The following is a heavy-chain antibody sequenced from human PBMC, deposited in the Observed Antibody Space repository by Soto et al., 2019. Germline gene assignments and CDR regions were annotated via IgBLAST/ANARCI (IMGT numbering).Heavy chain of an antibody. Sequence: TSETLALTFTVSCDSIRSSSHYWAWNRQPPGKGLEWIGGFYYSGSPYYNPSLKSRVTISVDTSKNQFSLKLSSVTAADTAVYYCARHVLRLIQLWPRLGDYGMDVWGQGTTVTVSS. CDR2: FYYSGSP. D-gene: IGHD5-18*01. J-gene: IGHJ6*02. V-gene: IGHV4-39*01. CDR1: CDSIRSSSHY. CDR3: ARHVLRLIQLWPRLGDYGMDV.